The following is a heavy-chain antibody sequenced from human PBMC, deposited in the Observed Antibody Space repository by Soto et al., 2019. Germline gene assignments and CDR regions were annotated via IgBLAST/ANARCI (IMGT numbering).Heavy chain of an antibody. J-gene: IGHJ4*02. V-gene: IGHV3-23*01. Sequence: GGSVRLSCAASGITLSHYAMSWVRQAPGKGLAWLSAISGSGGSPYYAGSVKGRFTIARDNSKNTLFLEMNSLRAEDTAVYYCAEAPASSLTASRPFDQWGQGTLVTGSS. D-gene: IGHD5-18*01. CDR2: ISGSGGSP. CDR3: AEAPASSLTASRPFDQ. CDR1: GITLSHYA.